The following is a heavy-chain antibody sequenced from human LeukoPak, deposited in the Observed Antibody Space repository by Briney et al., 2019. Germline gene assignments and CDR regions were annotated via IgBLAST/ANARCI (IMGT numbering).Heavy chain of an antibody. V-gene: IGHV4-59*13. D-gene: IGHD5-24*01. Sequence: SETLSLTCTVSGGSISSYYWSWIRQPPGKGLEWIGYIYYSGSTNYNPSLKSRVTISVDTSKNQFSLKLSSVTAADTAVYYCARGGVTGYNPGPFDYWGQGTLVTVSS. CDR1: GGSISSYY. CDR2: IYYSGST. J-gene: IGHJ4*02. CDR3: ARGGVTGYNPGPFDY.